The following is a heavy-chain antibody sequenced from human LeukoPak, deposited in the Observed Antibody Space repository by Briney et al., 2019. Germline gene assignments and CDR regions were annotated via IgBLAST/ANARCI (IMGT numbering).Heavy chain of an antibody. D-gene: IGHD1-26*01. J-gene: IGHJ4*02. CDR3: AKLPLVGATEIFDY. CDR2: IYSAGDT. CDR1: GFTVSDNY. Sequence: GGSLRLSCAASGFTVSDNYMSWVRQAPGKGLEWVSFIYSAGDTYYADSVKGRFTISRDNSKNTLYLQMNSLRAEDTAVYYCAKLPLVGATEIFDYWGQGTLVTVSS. V-gene: IGHV3-66*02.